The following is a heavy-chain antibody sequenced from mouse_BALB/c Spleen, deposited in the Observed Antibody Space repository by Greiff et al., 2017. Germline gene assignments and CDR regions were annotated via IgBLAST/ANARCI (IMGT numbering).Heavy chain of an antibody. CDR3: ARHGDSSEAMDY. CDR1: GFTFSSYT. CDR2: ISNGGGST. J-gene: IGHJ4*01. Sequence: EVKVVESGGGLVQPGGSLKLSCAASGFTFSSYTMSWVRQTPEKRLAWVAYISNGGGSTYYPDTVKGRFTISRDNAKNTLYLQMSSLKSEDTAMYYCARHGDSSEAMDYWGQGTSVTVSS. D-gene: IGHD3-2*01. V-gene: IGHV5-12-2*01.